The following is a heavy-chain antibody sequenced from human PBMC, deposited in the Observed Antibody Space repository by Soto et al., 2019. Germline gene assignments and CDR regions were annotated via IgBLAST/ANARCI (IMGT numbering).Heavy chain of an antibody. J-gene: IGHJ5*02. CDR3: ARDPRGYLDP. V-gene: IGHV4-59*01. CDR1: GGSISSYY. D-gene: IGHD6-25*01. CDR2: IYYSGST. Sequence: SETLSLTCTVSGGSISSYYWSWIRQPPGKGLEWIGYIYYSGSTNYNPSLKSRVTISVDTSKNQFSLKLSSVTAADTAVYYCARDPRGYLDPWGQGTMVTVYS.